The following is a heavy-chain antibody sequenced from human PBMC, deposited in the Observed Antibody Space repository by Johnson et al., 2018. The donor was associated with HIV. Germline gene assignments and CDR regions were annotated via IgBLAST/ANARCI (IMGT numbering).Heavy chain of an antibody. D-gene: IGHD6-13*01. V-gene: IGHV3-13*04. CDR1: GFTFSSYD. J-gene: IGHJ3*02. CDR3: ARGFEVAAGWGAFDI. CDR2: IGSTGDT. Sequence: VQLVESGGGVVQPGRSLRLSCAASGFTFSSYDMHWVRQATGKGLEWVSGIGSTGDTYYPGSVTGRFTISRQNAKNSLYLQMNSLRAGDTAVYYCARGFEVAAGWGAFDIWGQGTMVTVSS.